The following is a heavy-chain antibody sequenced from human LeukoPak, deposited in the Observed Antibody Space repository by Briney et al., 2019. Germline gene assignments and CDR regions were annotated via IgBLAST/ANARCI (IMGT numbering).Heavy chain of an antibody. J-gene: IGHJ4*02. CDR2: ISAYNGNT. CDR1: GYTFTSYG. D-gene: IGHD1-1*01. CDR3: ARLLGTGWVASRPLDY. Sequence: GASVKVSCKASGYTFTSYGISWVRQAPGQGLEWMGWISAYNGNTNYAQKLQGRVTMTTDTSTSTAYMELRSLRSDDTAVYYCARLLGTGWVASRPLDYWGQGTLVTVSS. V-gene: IGHV1-18*01.